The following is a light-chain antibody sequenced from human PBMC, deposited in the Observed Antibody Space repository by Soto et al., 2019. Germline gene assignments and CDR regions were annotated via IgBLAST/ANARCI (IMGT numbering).Light chain of an antibody. CDR2: AAS. J-gene: IGKJ4*01. V-gene: IGKV1-6*01. CDR1: QGISDN. CDR3: LQDFNYPLT. Sequence: AIHMTHSPSSLSASVRDRVTIRCRASQGISDNLGWYQQKPGKAPKLLIYAASSLQSGVPSRFSGSGSGTDFTLTISSLQPEDFATYYCLQDFNYPLTFGGGTKVDNK.